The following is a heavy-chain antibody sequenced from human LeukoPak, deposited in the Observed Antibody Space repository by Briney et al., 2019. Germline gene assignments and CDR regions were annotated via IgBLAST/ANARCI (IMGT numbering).Heavy chain of an antibody. V-gene: IGHV3-30-3*01. Sequence: GGSLRLSCAASGFTFSSYAMHWVRQAPGKGLEWVAVISYDGSNKYYADSVKGRFTISRDNSKNTLYLQMNSLRAEDTAVYYCASDTVGRVAATDYWGQGTLVTVSS. D-gene: IGHD2-15*01. J-gene: IGHJ4*02. CDR2: ISYDGSNK. CDR3: ASDTVGRVAATDY. CDR1: GFTFSSYA.